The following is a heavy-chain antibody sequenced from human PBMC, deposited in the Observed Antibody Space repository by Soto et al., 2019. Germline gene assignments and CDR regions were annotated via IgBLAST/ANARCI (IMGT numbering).Heavy chain of an antibody. CDR1: GFTFSSYA. V-gene: IGHV3-23*01. J-gene: IGHJ4*02. CDR3: VKHLSNGSPDD. D-gene: IGHD2-8*01. CDR2: ISGSGGGT. Sequence: GGSLRLSCAASGFTFSSYAMSWVRQAPGKGLEWVSLISGSGGGTYYADSVRGRFTISRDNAKNTLYLQMNSLRAEDTAVFYCVKHLSNGSPDDWGQGTLVTVAS.